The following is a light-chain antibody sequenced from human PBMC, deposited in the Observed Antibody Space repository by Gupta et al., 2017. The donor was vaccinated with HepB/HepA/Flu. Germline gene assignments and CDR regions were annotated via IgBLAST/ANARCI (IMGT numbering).Light chain of an antibody. J-gene: IGLJ2*01. Sequence: SALTQPASVSGSPGQSITISCTGSSSDVGGYKYVSWYQHHPGKAPKLMIYDVSNRPPGVSSRFSGSKAGNTASLTISGLQEEDEADYYGSSYTSSSTVVFGGGTKVTVL. V-gene: IGLV2-14*03. CDR3: SSYTSSSTVV. CDR1: SSDVGGYKY. CDR2: DVS.